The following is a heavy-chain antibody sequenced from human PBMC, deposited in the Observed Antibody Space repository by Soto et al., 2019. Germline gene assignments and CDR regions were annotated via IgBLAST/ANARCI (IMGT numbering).Heavy chain of an antibody. Sequence: EASVKVSCKVSGYTLTESPMHWVRQAPGKGLEWMGGFDPEDGETIYAQKFQGRVTMTEDTSTDTAYMELSSLRSEDTAVYYCATSYCTNGVCYKPANFDYWGQGTLVTVSS. CDR3: ATSYCTNGVCYKPANFDY. CDR1: GYTLTESP. J-gene: IGHJ4*02. CDR2: FDPEDGET. D-gene: IGHD2-8*01. V-gene: IGHV1-24*01.